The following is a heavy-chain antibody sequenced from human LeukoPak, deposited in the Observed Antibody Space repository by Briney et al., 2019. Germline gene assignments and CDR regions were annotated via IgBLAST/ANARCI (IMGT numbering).Heavy chain of an antibody. J-gene: IGHJ4*02. CDR2: ISSSSKYI. V-gene: IGHV3-21*04. D-gene: IGHD5-24*01. Sequence: GGSLRLSCAASGFTFSTYSINWVRQAPGRGLEWVSSISSSSKYIYYADSVKGRFTISRDDAKNSLSLQMNSLRAEDTAVYYCARGGRWLFDYWGQGTLVTVSS. CDR3: ARGGRWLFDY. CDR1: GFTFSTYS.